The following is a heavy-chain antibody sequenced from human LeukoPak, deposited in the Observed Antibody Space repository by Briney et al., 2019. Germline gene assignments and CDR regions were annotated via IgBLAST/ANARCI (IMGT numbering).Heavy chain of an antibody. CDR2: INPNSGGT. CDR1: GYTFTGYY. Sequence: ASVKVSCKASGYTFTGYYMHWVRQAPGQGLEWMGWINPNSGGTNYAQKFQGRVTMTRDTSISTAYMELSRLRSDDTAVYYCARVPGYSSGWVDYWGQGTLVTVSS. CDR3: ARVPGYSSGWVDY. V-gene: IGHV1-2*02. J-gene: IGHJ4*02. D-gene: IGHD6-19*01.